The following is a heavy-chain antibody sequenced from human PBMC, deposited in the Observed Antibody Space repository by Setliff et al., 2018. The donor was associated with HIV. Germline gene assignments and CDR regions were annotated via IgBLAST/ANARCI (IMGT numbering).Heavy chain of an antibody. D-gene: IGHD6-6*01. Sequence: PSETLSLTCTVSGYSINSGYFWGWIRQPPGKGLEWIGSIWHSGNTYYNPSLRSRVTISVDTSKNQFSLKLSSVTAADTAVYYCARRPYYFDSWGQGTLVTVSS. CDR1: GYSINSGYF. CDR3: ARRPYYFDS. J-gene: IGHJ4*02. CDR2: IWHSGNT. V-gene: IGHV4-38-2*02.